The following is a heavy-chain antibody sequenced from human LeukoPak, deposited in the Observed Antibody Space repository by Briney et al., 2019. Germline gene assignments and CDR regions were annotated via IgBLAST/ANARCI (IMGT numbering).Heavy chain of an antibody. CDR3: ARARLAVHIDY. J-gene: IGHJ4*02. V-gene: IGHV6-1*01. Sequence: SQTLSLTCAISGDTVSSNSAAWYWIRQSPSRGLEGLGRTYYRSKWYNGYAVAVKSRITITPDTSKKQLSVQLISVTPEDTAGYYCARARLAVHIDYWGQGALVTVSS. CDR1: GDTVSSNSAA. D-gene: IGHD6-19*01. CDR2: TYYRSKWYN.